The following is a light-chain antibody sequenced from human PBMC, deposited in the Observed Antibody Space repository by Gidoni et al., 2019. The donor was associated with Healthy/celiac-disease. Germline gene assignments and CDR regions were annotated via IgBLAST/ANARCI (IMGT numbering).Light chain of an antibody. V-gene: IGKV1-39*01. J-gene: IGKJ3*01. CDR2: AAS. Sequence: DIQMTQSPSSLSASVGDRVTITCRASQSISSYLNWYQQKPGKAPKLLLYAASSLQSGVPSRFSGSGSGTDFTLTISSLQPEDFATYYCQQSYSTPFTFXPXTKVEIK. CDR3: QQSYSTPFT. CDR1: QSISSY.